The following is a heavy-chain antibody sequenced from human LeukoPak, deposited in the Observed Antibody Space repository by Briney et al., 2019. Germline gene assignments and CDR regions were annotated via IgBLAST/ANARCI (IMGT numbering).Heavy chain of an antibody. D-gene: IGHD2-15*01. V-gene: IGHV3-11*01. CDR1: GFTFGDYN. Sequence: GGSLRLSCAASGFTFGDYNMRWIRQAPGKGLEWVSSISRSGSTKYYADSVKGRFTISRDNAKNSLFLQMNSLRAEDTAVYYCERVLRYCSGGNCYSGGLGYMDVWGKGTTVTISS. J-gene: IGHJ6*03. CDR3: ERVLRYCSGGNCYSGGLGYMDV. CDR2: ISRSGSTK.